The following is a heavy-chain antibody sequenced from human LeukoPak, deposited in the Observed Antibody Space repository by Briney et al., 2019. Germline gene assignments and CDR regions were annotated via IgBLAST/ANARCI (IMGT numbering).Heavy chain of an antibody. V-gene: IGHV3-23*01. Sequence: GGSLRLSCAASGFPFSNCGMSWVRQAPGTGLEWVSSISGSGDITYYPDSVKGRFTVSRDNSKNTLYLQMNSLRAEDTAIYYCAKDRTGTTGADWFEPWGRGTLVTVSS. J-gene: IGHJ5*02. CDR1: GFPFSNCG. CDR2: ISGSGDIT. D-gene: IGHD1-1*01. CDR3: AKDRTGTTGADWFEP.